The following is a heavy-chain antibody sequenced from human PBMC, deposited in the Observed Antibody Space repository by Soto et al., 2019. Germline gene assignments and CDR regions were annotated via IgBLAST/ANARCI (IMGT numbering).Heavy chain of an antibody. J-gene: IGHJ3*02. CDR2: INPSGGIT. V-gene: IGHV1-46*01. D-gene: IGHD3-3*01. CDR1: GYTFTSYY. Sequence: ASVKVSCKAAGYTFTSYYMHWVRQAPGQGLEWMGFINPSGGITTYAQKYQARVTMTSDTSTSTVYMELRTLKSEDTAVYYCARRSIFTWSDAFDIWGQGTMVTVSS. CDR3: ARRSIFTWSDAFDI.